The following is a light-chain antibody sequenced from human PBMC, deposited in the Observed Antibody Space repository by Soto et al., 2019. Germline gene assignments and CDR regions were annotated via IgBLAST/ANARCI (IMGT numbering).Light chain of an antibody. CDR2: ENN. CDR1: SSNIGNNY. CDR3: GTWDSSLCGYV. Sequence: QSALTQPPSVCAAPGQKVTISCSGSSSNIGNNYVSWYQQLPGTAPKLLIYENNRRPSGIPDRFSGSKSGTSATLGITGLQTGDEADYYCGTWDSSLCGYVFGTG. V-gene: IGLV1-51*02. J-gene: IGLJ1*01.